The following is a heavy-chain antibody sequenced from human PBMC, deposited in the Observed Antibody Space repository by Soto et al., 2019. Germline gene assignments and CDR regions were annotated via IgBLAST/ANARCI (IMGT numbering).Heavy chain of an antibody. CDR3: ASGGMATIEVHFDY. CDR2: IYHSGST. J-gene: IGHJ4*02. Sequence: SATRSLTCAVSGYSISSGYYWGWIRQPPGKGLEWIGSIYHSGSTYYNPSLKSRVTISVDTSKNQFSLKLSSVTAADTAVYYCASGGMATIEVHFDYWGQGTLVTVSS. V-gene: IGHV4-38-2*01. CDR1: GYSISSGYY. D-gene: IGHD5-12*01.